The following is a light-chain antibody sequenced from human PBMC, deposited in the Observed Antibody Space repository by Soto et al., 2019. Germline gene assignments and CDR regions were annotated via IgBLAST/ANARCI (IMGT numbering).Light chain of an antibody. Sequence: DIVMTQSPATLSVSPGERATLSCRASQSVSSNLAWYHHKPGQAPRLLIHGASTRATGIPARFSGSGSGTEFTLTISSLQSEDFAVYYCQQYNNWPHTFGLGTKLEIK. CDR2: GAS. CDR3: QQYNNWPHT. CDR1: QSVSSN. V-gene: IGKV3-15*01. J-gene: IGKJ2*01.